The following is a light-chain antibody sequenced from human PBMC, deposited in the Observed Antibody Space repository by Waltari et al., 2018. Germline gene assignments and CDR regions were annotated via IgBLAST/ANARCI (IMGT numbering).Light chain of an antibody. Sequence: QSVLTQPPSASGTPGQRVTISCSGSSSNIGTNTVTWYQLVPGTAPKTVIFANYHRPSGVPDRFSPSKSGTSASLVISGLQSEDEADYFCATWDDSLSGRVFGGGTKVTVL. CDR3: ATWDDSLSGRV. J-gene: IGLJ3*02. CDR1: SSNIGTNT. CDR2: ANY. V-gene: IGLV1-44*01.